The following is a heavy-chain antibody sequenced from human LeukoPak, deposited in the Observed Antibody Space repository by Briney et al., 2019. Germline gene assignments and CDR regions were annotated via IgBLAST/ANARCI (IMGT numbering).Heavy chain of an antibody. Sequence: AGGSLRLSCAASGFTFSGYGMHWVRQAPGKGLVWVSRINSDGSSTSYADSVKGRFTISRDNAKNSLYLQMNSLRAEDTALYYCARVGISYDPRYYYMDVWGKGTTVTVSS. CDR1: GFTFSGYG. J-gene: IGHJ6*03. D-gene: IGHD5-12*01. V-gene: IGHV3-74*01. CDR2: INSDGSST. CDR3: ARVGISYDPRYYYMDV.